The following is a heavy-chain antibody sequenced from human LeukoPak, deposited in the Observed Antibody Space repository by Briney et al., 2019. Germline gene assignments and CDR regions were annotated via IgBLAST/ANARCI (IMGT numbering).Heavy chain of an antibody. CDR2: IYYSGST. V-gene: IGHV4-39*01. CDR1: GGSIRNSSFY. CDR3: ARHGVGDSSAYIDY. D-gene: IGHD3-22*01. Sequence: SETLSLTCIVSGGSIRNSSFYWGWIRQPPGKGLECIGNIYYSGSTYYNPSLKSRVTISVDTSKNRFSLKLNSVTAADTAVYYCARHGVGDSSAYIDYWGQGTLVTVSS. J-gene: IGHJ4*02.